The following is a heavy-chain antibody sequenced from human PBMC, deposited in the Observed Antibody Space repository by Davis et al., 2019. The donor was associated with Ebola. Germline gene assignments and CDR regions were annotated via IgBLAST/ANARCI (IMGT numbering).Heavy chain of an antibody. J-gene: IGHJ6*04. CDR2: INWNGGST. CDR3: ARVDFWSGYYQEYGMDV. CDR1: GSTFDDYG. Sequence: PGGSLRLSCAASGSTFDDYGMSWVRQAPGKGLEWVSGINWNGGSTGYADSVKGRFTISRDNSKNTLYLQMNSLRAEDTAVYYCARVDFWSGYYQEYGMDVWGKGTTVTVSS. D-gene: IGHD3-3*01. V-gene: IGHV3-20*04.